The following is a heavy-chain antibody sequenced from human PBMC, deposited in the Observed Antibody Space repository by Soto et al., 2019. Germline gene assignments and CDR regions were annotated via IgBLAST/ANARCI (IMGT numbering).Heavy chain of an antibody. Sequence: PGGSLRLSCAASGFSFSISPMHWVRQAPGKGPEWVALISYDGTNKFYADSVKGRFTISRDSSKSTLYLQVDSLRPEDAAVYYCARDPKTSGGQHWAFNYFDSWGQGTLVTVSS. CDR2: ISYDGTNK. CDR1: GFSFSISP. V-gene: IGHV3-30-3*01. J-gene: IGHJ4*02. D-gene: IGHD7-27*01. CDR3: ARDPKTSGGQHWAFNYFDS.